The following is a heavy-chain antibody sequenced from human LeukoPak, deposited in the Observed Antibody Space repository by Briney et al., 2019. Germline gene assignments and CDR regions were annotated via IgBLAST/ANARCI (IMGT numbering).Heavy chain of an antibody. V-gene: IGHV3-9*01. D-gene: IGHD3-16*02. CDR1: GFTFDDYA. CDR3: ANPDRSMITFGGVIVS. J-gene: IGHJ5*02. Sequence: GRSLRLSCAASGFTFDDYAMHWVRQAPGKGLEGVAGISWNSGSIGYADSVKGRFTISRDNAKNSLYLQMNSLRAEDTALYYCANPDRSMITFGGVIVSWGQGTLVTVSS. CDR2: ISWNSGSI.